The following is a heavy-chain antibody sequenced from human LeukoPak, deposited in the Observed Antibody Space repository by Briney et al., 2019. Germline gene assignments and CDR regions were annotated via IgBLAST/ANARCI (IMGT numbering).Heavy chain of an antibody. CDR3: ARAVGPFDY. V-gene: IGHV3-33*01. D-gene: IGHD1-26*01. CDR1: GFPFSTYG. CDR2: IWHDGSNK. J-gene: IGHJ4*02. Sequence: GRFLRLSCVASGFPFSTYGMHWVRQAPGRGLDWVAVIWHDGSNKYYADSLKGRFTISRDNSKNTLYLQMNTLRAEDTGVYYCARAVGPFDYWGQGTLVTVSS.